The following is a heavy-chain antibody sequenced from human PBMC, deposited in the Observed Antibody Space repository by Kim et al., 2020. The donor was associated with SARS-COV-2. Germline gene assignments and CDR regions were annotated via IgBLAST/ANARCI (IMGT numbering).Heavy chain of an antibody. CDR3: ATGRYYYDSSGYYYLPFDY. D-gene: IGHD3-22*01. V-gene: IGHV1-24*01. CDR1: GYTLTELS. J-gene: IGHJ4*02. Sequence: ASVKVSCKVSGYTLTELSMHWVRQAPGKGLEWMGGFDPEDGETIYAQKFQGRVTMTEDTSTDTAYMELSSLRSEDTAVYYCATGRYYYDSSGYYYLPFDYWGQGTLVTVSS. CDR2: FDPEDGET.